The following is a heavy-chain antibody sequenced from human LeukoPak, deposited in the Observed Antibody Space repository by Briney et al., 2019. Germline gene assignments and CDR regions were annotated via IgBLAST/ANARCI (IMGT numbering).Heavy chain of an antibody. D-gene: IGHD2-8*01. CDR1: GGSVTSGGYY. CDR3: ARALYGRSGTSPRFLYYFDY. V-gene: IGHV4-30-2*01. J-gene: IGHJ4*02. Sequence: SQTLSLTCTVSGGSVTSGGYYWGWVRQPPGKGLEWLGYTYHSGSPYYNPSLKSRVTISVDRSKSLFSLRLHSVTAADTAVYYCARALYGRSGTSPRFLYYFDYWGQGILVTVSS. CDR2: TYHSGSP.